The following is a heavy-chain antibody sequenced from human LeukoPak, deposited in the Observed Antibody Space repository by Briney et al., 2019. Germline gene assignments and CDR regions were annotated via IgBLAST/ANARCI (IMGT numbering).Heavy chain of an antibody. J-gene: IGHJ6*04. Sequence: PGGSLRLSCAASGFTFSSYWMSWVRQAPGKGLEWVANIKQDGSEEYYVDSVKGRFTISRDNSKNTLYLQMNSLRAEDTAVYYCARNIAAAGTGHMDVWGKGTTVTVSS. D-gene: IGHD6-13*01. V-gene: IGHV3-7*01. CDR1: GFTFSSYW. CDR2: IKQDGSEE. CDR3: ARNIAAAGTGHMDV.